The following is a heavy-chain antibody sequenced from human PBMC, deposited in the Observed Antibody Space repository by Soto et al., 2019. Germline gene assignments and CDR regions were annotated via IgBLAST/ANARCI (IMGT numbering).Heavy chain of an antibody. J-gene: IGHJ6*02. V-gene: IGHV3-9*01. Sequence: QTGGSLRLSCAASGFTFDYYAMRWVRQGPGKVLEWVSGISWNSGSIGYADSVKGRFTISRDNAKNSLYLQMNSLRTEDTALYYCAKDRRQAAYYGMDVWGQGTTVTVSS. CDR1: GFTFDYYA. CDR2: ISWNSGSI. D-gene: IGHD3-16*01. CDR3: AKDRRQAAYYGMDV.